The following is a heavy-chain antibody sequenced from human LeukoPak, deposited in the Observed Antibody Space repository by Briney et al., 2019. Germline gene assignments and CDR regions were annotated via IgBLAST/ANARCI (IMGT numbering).Heavy chain of an antibody. V-gene: IGHV4-39*07. CDR1: GGSISSSSYY. D-gene: IGHD5-12*01. CDR2: IYYSGST. CDR3: ARGSPFSGYAYYYFDY. Sequence: SETLSLTCTVSGGSISSSSYYWGWIRQPPGKGLEWFGSIYYSGSTYYNPSLKSRVTISVDTSKNQFSLKLSSVTAADTAVYYCARGSPFSGYAYYYFDYWGQGTLVTVSS. J-gene: IGHJ4*02.